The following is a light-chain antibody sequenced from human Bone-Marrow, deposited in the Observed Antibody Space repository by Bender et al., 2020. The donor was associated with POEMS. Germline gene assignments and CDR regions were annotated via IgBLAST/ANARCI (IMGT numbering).Light chain of an antibody. CDR3: QAWDTYSVI. CDR2: QDT. V-gene: IGLV3-1*01. CDR1: DLGDKY. J-gene: IGLJ2*01. Sequence: SYKVTQPPSVSVSPGQTASITCSGDDLGDKYVAWYQQKPGQSPVLVIYQDTKRPSGIPERFSGSNSGNTATLTISRTQAMDEADYYCQAWDTYSVIFGGGTKLTVL.